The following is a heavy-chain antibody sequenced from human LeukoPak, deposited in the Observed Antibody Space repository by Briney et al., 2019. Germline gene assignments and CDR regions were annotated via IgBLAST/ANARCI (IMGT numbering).Heavy chain of an antibody. J-gene: IGHJ4*02. V-gene: IGHV5-51*01. Sequence: GESLKISWKGSGYSFTSYWIGWVRQMPGKGLEWVGIIYPGDSDTRYSPSFQGQVSISADKSISTAYLQWSSLKASDTAMYYCARQCSGGSCYDNGALDYWGQGTLVTVSS. D-gene: IGHD2-15*01. CDR1: GYSFTSYW. CDR2: IYPGDSDT. CDR3: ARQCSGGSCYDNGALDY.